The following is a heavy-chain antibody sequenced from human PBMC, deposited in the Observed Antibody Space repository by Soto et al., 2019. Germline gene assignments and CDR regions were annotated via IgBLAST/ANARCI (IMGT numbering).Heavy chain of an antibody. J-gene: IGHJ6*02. Sequence: ASVKVSCKASGYTFTGYYMHWVRQAPGQGLEWMGWINPNSGGTNYAQKFQGRVTMTRDTSISTAYMELSRLRSDDTAVYYCARGRGVAPISGVVTPAGYGMDVWGQGTTVTVSS. CDR1: GYTFTGYY. CDR2: INPNSGGT. D-gene: IGHD3-3*01. V-gene: IGHV1-2*02. CDR3: ARGRGVAPISGVVTPAGYGMDV.